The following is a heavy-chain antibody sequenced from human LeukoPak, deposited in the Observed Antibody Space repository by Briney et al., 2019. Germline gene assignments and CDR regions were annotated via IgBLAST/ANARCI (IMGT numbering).Heavy chain of an antibody. CDR1: GFTFSSYS. D-gene: IGHD3-22*01. V-gene: IGHV3-21*01. J-gene: IGHJ4*02. Sequence: GGSLRLSCAASGFTFSSYSMNWVRQAPGKGLEWVSSISSSSSYIYYADSVKGRFTISRDNAKNSLYLQMNSLRAEDTAVYYCARDASFGYDSSGYYDYWGQGTLVTVSS. CDR2: ISSSSSYI. CDR3: ARDASFGYDSSGYYDY.